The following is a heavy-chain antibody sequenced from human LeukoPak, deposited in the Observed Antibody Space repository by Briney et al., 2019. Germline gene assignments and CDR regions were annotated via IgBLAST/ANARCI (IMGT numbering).Heavy chain of an antibody. D-gene: IGHD3-10*01. CDR1: GYTFTSYG. J-gene: IGHJ4*02. Sequence: ASVKVSCKASGYTFTSYGISWVRQAPGQGLEWMGWISAYNGNTNYAQKFQGRVTITRNTSISTAYMELSSLRSEDTAVYYCARARQHRFGELFLADYWGQGTLVTVSS. V-gene: IGHV1-18*01. CDR2: ISAYNGNT. CDR3: ARARQHRFGELFLADY.